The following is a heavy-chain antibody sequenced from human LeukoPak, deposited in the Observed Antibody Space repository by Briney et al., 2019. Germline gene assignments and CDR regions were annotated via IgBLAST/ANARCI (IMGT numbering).Heavy chain of an antibody. CDR3: ARRITAMIAGLDS. CDR2: MNPNSGNT. V-gene: IGHV1-8*01. Sequence: GASVKVSCKASGYTFTSYDINWVRQASGQGLECMGWMNPNSGNTAYAQRFQGRVTMTRNTSISTAYMELSSLRSEDTAVYYCARRITAMIAGLDSWGQGTLVTVSS. CDR1: GYTFTSYD. D-gene: IGHD5-18*01. J-gene: IGHJ4*02.